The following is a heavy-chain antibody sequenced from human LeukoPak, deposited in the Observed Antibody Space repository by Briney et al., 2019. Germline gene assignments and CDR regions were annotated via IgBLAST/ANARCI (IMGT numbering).Heavy chain of an antibody. V-gene: IGHV4-34*10. CDR2: ISHSGHT. J-gene: IGHJ3*01. CDR3: ASYTPYPHKRRRPVLDRTAGTIGAFDV. CDR1: GGSLSSYY. D-gene: IGHD1-7*01. Sequence: SETLSLTCAVYGGSLSSYYWSWIRQPPGKGLEWIGEISHSGHTNYNSSLKSRITISIDTSKSQFSLMLTSLTAADTALYYCASYTPYPHKRRRPVLDRTAGTIGAFDVWGRGTVVTVSS.